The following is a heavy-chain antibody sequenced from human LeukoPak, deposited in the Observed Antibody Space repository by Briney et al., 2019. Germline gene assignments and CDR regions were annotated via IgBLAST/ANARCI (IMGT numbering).Heavy chain of an antibody. CDR3: ARVIYQLLSEVYWYFDL. Sequence: GASVKVSCKASGYTFTIYGISWVRQAPGQGLEWVGSISAYNGNTNCAQKLQGRVTMTTDTSTSTAYMELRSLRSDDTAVYYCARVIYQLLSEVYWYFDLWGRGTLVTVSS. CDR1: GYTFTIYG. CDR2: ISAYNGNT. D-gene: IGHD2-2*01. V-gene: IGHV1-18*01. J-gene: IGHJ2*01.